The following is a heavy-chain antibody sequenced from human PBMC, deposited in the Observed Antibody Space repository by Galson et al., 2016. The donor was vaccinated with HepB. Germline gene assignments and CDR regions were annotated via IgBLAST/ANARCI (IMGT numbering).Heavy chain of an antibody. J-gene: IGHJ3*02. Sequence: TLSLTCSVPGASVSSGGYHWTWIRQSAGKGLEWVGRIFTYGSTNYNPSLRSRATVSLDTSKNQFSLRLDSMTAADSGIYYCATRISPRPFDIWGRGTMVTVSS. CDR3: ATRISPRPFDI. V-gene: IGHV4-61*02. D-gene: IGHD6-6*01. CDR2: IFTYGST. CDR1: GASVSSGGYH.